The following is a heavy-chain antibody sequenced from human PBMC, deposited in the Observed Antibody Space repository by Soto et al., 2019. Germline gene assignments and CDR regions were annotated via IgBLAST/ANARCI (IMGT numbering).Heavy chain of an antibody. CDR2: IYPGDSDT. J-gene: IGHJ4*02. V-gene: IGHV5-51*01. CDR1: GYSFTTNW. CDR3: ARRSSSWFDGFDL. Sequence: PGESLKISCKGSGYSFTTNWIGWVRQMPGKGLEWMGIIYPGDSDTRYSPSFQGQVTISADKSISTASLQWSSLKASDTAMYYCARRSSSWFDGFDLWGQGTLVTVSS. D-gene: IGHD6-13*01.